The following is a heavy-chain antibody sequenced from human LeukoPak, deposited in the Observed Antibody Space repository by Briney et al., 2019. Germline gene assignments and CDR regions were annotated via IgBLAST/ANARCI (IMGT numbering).Heavy chain of an antibody. Sequence: GGSLRLFCGACGYTFSDYYMSWTRHAPAKGLECVSYISRRCCTIYYADSVKGRFTISRDNAKNSLYLQMNSLRVEDTAVYYCARGLDSSGRGAYWGQGTLVTVSS. D-gene: IGHD6-19*01. CDR1: GYTFSDYY. V-gene: IGHV3-11*01. CDR2: ISRRCCTI. CDR3: ARGLDSSGRGAY. J-gene: IGHJ4*02.